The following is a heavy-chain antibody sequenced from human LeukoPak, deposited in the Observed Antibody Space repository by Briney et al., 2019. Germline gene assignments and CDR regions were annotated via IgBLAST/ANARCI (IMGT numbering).Heavy chain of an antibody. V-gene: IGHV4-59*01. CDR2: IYYSGST. CDR1: GGSISAYY. J-gene: IGHJ3*02. Sequence: SETLSLTCTVSGGSISAYYWSWIRQPPGKGLEWIGYIYYSGSTNYNPSLKSRVTISVDTSKNQFSLKLSSVTAADTAVYFCARDEDPIRIWGQGATVTVSS. CDR3: ARDEDPIRI.